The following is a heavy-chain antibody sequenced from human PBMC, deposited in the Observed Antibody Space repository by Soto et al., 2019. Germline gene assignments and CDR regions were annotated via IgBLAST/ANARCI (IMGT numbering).Heavy chain of an antibody. D-gene: IGHD1-26*01. CDR3: ARSGGSFNFDY. CDR2: IQGSGNT. CDR1: GGSISSYY. V-gene: IGHV4-4*07. J-gene: IGHJ4*02. Sequence: ETLSLTCSVSGGSISSYYWSWIRQPAGKGLEWIGRIQGSGNTNYNPSLKSRVTMSGDTSKNQFSLKLSSVTAADTAVYYCARSGGSFNFDYWGQGTLVTVSS.